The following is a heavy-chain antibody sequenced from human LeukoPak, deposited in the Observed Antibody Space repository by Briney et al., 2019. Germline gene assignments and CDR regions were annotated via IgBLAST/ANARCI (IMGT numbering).Heavy chain of an antibody. CDR3: AKGIAVAGTYLGYFDY. CDR2: ISSSGSTI. D-gene: IGHD6-19*01. CDR1: GFTFSSYE. Sequence: PGGSLRLSCAASGFTFSSYEMNWVRQAPGKGLGGVSYISSSGSTIYYADSVKGRFTISRDNAKNSLYLQMNSLRAEDTAVYYCAKGIAVAGTYLGYFDYWGQGTLVTVSS. V-gene: IGHV3-48*03. J-gene: IGHJ4*02.